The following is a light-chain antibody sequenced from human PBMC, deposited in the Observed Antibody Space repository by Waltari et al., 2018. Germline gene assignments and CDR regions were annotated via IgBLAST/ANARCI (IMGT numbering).Light chain of an antibody. J-gene: IGLJ3*02. CDR2: DVS. Sequence: QSALTQPASVSGSPGQSITISCTGTRSDFGGYNYVSWYQQHPGKAPKLMIYDVSNRPSGVSNRFSGSKSGNTASLTISGLQAEDEADYYCSSYTSSSTPVFGGGTKLTVL. V-gene: IGLV2-14*03. CDR1: RSDFGGYNY. CDR3: SSYTSSSTPV.